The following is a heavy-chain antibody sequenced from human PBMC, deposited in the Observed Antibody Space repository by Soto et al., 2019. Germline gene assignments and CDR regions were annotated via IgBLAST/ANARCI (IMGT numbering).Heavy chain of an antibody. D-gene: IGHD1-1*01. Sequence: GGSLRLSCAASGLTFSSYWMHWVRQAPGKGLVWVSRINSAGSSTSYADSVKGRFIISTDNAKNTPYLQMNSLRAEGTAVYYRALSHTLTTDYWGEGSLGTVSS. CDR2: INSAGSST. J-gene: IGHJ4*02. V-gene: IGHV3-74*01. CDR1: GLTFSSYW. CDR3: ALSHTLTTDY.